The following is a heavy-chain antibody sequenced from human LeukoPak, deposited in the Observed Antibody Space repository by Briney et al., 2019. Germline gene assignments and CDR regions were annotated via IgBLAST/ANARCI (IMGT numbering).Heavy chain of an antibody. Sequence: GASVKVSCKASEYTFTSYDINWVRQATGQGLEWMGWMNPNSGNTGYAQKFQGRVTMTRNTSISTAYMELSSLRSEDTAVYYCARGSRGFWNIVVVPAATRGVGSFDPWGQGTLVTVSS. D-gene: IGHD2-2*01. CDR3: ARGSRGFWNIVVVPAATRGVGSFDP. J-gene: IGHJ5*02. CDR1: EYTFTSYD. CDR2: MNPNSGNT. V-gene: IGHV1-8*01.